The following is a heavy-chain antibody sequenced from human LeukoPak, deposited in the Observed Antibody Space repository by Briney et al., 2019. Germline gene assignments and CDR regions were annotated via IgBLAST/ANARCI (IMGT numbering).Heavy chain of an antibody. CDR3: ARGGVIAPDGFDI. J-gene: IGHJ3*02. CDR1: GYTFTNYG. Sequence: ASVKVSCQSSGYTFTNYGINWVRQAPRQGLEWMGWISAYNGDTNSAQIFRGRVTVTTDASTGTAYMELRSLRSDDTAVYFCARGGVIAPDGFDIWGQGTMVTVSS. V-gene: IGHV1-18*01. CDR2: ISAYNGDT. D-gene: IGHD3-16*02.